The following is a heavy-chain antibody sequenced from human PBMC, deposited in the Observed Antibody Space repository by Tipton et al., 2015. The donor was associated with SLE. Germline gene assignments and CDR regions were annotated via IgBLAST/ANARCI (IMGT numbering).Heavy chain of an antibody. J-gene: IGHJ3*01. V-gene: IGHV4-61*02. CDR1: GGSISSGRYF. CDR2: IYTSGST. CDR3: VRELDTFEV. Sequence: LRLSCTVSGGSISSGRYFWNWIRQPAGKGLEWIGRIYTSGSTDYNPSLKSRVAISVETSKNQISLKLSSVTAADTAVYYCVRELDTFEVWGPGTLVTVSS.